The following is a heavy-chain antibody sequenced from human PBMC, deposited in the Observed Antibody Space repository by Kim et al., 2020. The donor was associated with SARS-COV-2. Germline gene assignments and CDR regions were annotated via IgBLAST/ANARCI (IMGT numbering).Heavy chain of an antibody. CDR2: IWYDGSNK. CDR1: GFTFSSYA. Sequence: GGSLRLSCAASGFTFSSYAMHWVRQAPGKGLEWVAVIWYDGSNKYYADSVKGRFTISRDNSKNTLYLQMNSLRAEDTAVYYCAKAGTKRITMVRGVMSGPNWFDPWGQGTMVTVSS. CDR3: AKAGTKRITMVRGVMSGPNWFDP. J-gene: IGHJ5*02. D-gene: IGHD3-10*01. V-gene: IGHV3-33*06.